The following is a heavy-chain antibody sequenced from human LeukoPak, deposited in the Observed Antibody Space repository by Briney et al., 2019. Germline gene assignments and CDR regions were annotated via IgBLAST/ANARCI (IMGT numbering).Heavy chain of an antibody. D-gene: IGHD6-13*01. CDR3: ARDPGSSSFDL. Sequence: GGSLRLSCAASGFTFSRFTMNWARQTPEKGLEFVANINQDASVRNYMDSLKGRCTISRDNAKKSVYLEINSLRADDTAVYYCARDPGSSSFDLWGQGALVTVSS. V-gene: IGHV3-7*01. CDR1: GFTFSRFT. CDR2: INQDASVR. J-gene: IGHJ4*02.